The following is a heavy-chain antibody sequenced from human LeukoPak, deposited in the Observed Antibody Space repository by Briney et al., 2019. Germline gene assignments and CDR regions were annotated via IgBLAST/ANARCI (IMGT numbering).Heavy chain of an antibody. V-gene: IGHV3-21*06. J-gene: IGHJ4*02. CDR1: GFTFTSYN. Sequence: GGSLRLSCAASGFTFTSYNMNWVRQAPGKGLEWVSSITSSSSYIYYADSVKGRFTISRDNAKNSLYLQMDSLRVEDTAVYYCAKSLGATRGYFEHWGQGTLVTVSS. D-gene: IGHD1-26*01. CDR2: ITSSSSYI. CDR3: AKSLGATRGYFEH.